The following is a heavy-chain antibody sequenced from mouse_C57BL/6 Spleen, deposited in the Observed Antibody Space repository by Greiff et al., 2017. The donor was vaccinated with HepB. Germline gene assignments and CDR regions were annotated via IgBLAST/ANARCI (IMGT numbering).Heavy chain of an antibody. CDR3: ARRSLYYGSSYWYFDV. D-gene: IGHD1-1*01. Sequence: QVQLKQSGAELVKPGASVKISCKASGYAFSSYWMNWVKQRPGKGLEWIGQIYPGDGDTNYNGKFKGKATLTADKSSSTAYMQLSSLTSEDSAVYFCARRSLYYGSSYWYFDVWGTGTTVTVSS. V-gene: IGHV1-80*01. J-gene: IGHJ1*03. CDR2: IYPGDGDT. CDR1: GYAFSSYW.